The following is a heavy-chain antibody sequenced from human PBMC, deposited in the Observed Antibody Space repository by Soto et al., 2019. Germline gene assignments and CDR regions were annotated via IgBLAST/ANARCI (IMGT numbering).Heavy chain of an antibody. D-gene: IGHD2-15*01. CDR3: ARANGGYCSGGSCYSPSNGFDP. J-gene: IGHJ5*02. CDR1: GFTFSSYG. CDR2: IWYDGSNK. Sequence: GGSLRLSCAASGFTFSSYGMHWVRQAPGKGLEWVAVIWYDGSNKYYADSVKGRFTISRDNSKNTLYLQMNSLRAEDTAVYYCARANGGYCSGGSCYSPSNGFDPWGQGTLVTVSS. V-gene: IGHV3-33*01.